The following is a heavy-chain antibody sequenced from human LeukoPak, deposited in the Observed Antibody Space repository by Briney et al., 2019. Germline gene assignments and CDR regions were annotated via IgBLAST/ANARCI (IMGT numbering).Heavy chain of an antibody. CDR1: GFTFDDYA. CDR3: AKLVTAAGNDC. Sequence: GGSLRLSCAASGFTFDDYAMHWVRQAPGKGLEWVSGISWNSGSIGYADSVKGRFTISRDNAKNSLYLQMNSLRAEDTALYYCAKLVTAAGNDCWGQGTLVTVSS. D-gene: IGHD6-13*01. V-gene: IGHV3-9*01. J-gene: IGHJ4*02. CDR2: ISWNSGSI.